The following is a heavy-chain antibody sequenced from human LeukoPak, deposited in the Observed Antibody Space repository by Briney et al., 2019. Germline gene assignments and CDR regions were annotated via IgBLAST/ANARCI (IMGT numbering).Heavy chain of an antibody. D-gene: IGHD3-10*01. CDR2: ISWNSGSI. J-gene: IGHJ1*01. Sequence: SLRLSCAASGFTFDDYAMHWVRQAPGKGLEWVSGISWNSGSIGYADSVKGRFTISRDNAKNSLYLQMNSLRAEDTAVYYCARSLWFGEGGQGTLVTVSS. V-gene: IGHV3-9*01. CDR1: GFTFDDYA. CDR3: ARSLWFGE.